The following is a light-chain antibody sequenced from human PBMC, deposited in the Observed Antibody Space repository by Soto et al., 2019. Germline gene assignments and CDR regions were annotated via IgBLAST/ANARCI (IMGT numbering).Light chain of an antibody. CDR3: QPYNKRSWP. V-gene: IGKV3-15*01. Sequence: EMVIPQAPATLSVTTGERATLSCRASQSVSSNLAWYQQKPGQAPRLLIYGASTRATGIPARFSGSGSGTEFTLTISSLLSEDFAVYECQPYNKRSWPFGQGTKVDIK. CDR2: GAS. J-gene: IGKJ1*01. CDR1: QSVSSN.